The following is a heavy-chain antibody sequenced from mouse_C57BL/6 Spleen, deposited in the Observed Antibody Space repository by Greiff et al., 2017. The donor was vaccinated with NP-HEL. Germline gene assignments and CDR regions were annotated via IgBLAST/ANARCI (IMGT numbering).Heavy chain of an antibody. CDR1: GYTFTDYY. D-gene: IGHD2-4*01. Sequence: EVQLQQSGPELVKPGASVKLPCKASGYTFTDYYMDWVKQSHGKSLEWIGDINPNNGGTISNQKFKGKATLTVDKSSSTDYMELRIRTSEDTAVYYCAREDYDHGYFDGWGTGTTVTVSS. CDR3: AREDYDHGYFDG. J-gene: IGHJ1*03. V-gene: IGHV1-18*01. CDR2: INPNNGGT.